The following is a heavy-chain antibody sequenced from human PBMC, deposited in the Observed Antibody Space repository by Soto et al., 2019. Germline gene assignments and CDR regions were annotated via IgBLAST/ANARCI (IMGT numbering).Heavy chain of an antibody. CDR2: ISGNNGAT. Sequence: QVQLMQSGAEVKKPGASVKFSCKASGYTFAHYGISWVRQAPGQGLEWMGWISGNNGATNYAPKMQGRVTMTIDTAPDTAYMDLRSLTSDDTAVYFCARDRKYFRVLGNWFDSWGQGTLGTVSS. V-gene: IGHV1-18*04. CDR1: GYTFAHYG. CDR3: ARDRKYFRVLGNWFDS. D-gene: IGHD2-2*01. J-gene: IGHJ5*01.